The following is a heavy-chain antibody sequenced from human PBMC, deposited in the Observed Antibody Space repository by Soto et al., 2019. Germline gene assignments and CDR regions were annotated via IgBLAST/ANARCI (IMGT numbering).Heavy chain of an antibody. CDR3: ARSLASYYDFWSGYHPYGMDV. D-gene: IGHD3-3*01. Sequence: SGPTLVNPTQTLTLTCTFSGFSLSTSGMCVSWIRQPPGKALEWLARIDWDDDKYYSTSLKTRLTISKDTSKNQVVLTMTNMDPVDTATYYCARSLASYYDFWSGYHPYGMDVWGQGTTVTVSS. V-gene: IGHV2-70*11. J-gene: IGHJ6*02. CDR1: GFSLSTSGMC. CDR2: IDWDDDK.